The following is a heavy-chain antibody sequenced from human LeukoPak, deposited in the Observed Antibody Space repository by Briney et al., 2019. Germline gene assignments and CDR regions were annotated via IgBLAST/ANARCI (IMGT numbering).Heavy chain of an antibody. CDR2: ISGSGGST. V-gene: IGHV3-23*01. D-gene: IGHD3-16*02. Sequence: PGGSLRLSCAASGFTFSSYAMSWVRQAPGKGLEWVSAISGSGGSTYYADSVKGRFPISRDNSKNTLYLQMNSLRAEDTAVYYRAKDMAALLTRLYYDYVWGSYRTSPFDYWGQGTLVTVSS. J-gene: IGHJ4*02. CDR3: AKDMAALLTRLYYDYVWGSYRTSPFDY. CDR1: GFTFSSYA.